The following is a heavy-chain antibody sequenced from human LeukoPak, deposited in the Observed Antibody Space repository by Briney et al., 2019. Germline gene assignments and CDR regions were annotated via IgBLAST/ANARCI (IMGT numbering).Heavy chain of an antibody. J-gene: IGHJ4*02. CDR3: ARVNINNWHSCDY. CDR1: GASISSNNC. D-gene: IGHD1-1*01. Sequence: SETLSLTCAVSGASISSNNCWTWVRQPPGKGLEWIGEIYHSGSPNYNPSLKSRVTISVDKSRNHFSLNLSSVTAADTAVYYCARVNINNWHSCDYWGQGTLVTVSS. V-gene: IGHV4-4*02. CDR2: IYHSGSP.